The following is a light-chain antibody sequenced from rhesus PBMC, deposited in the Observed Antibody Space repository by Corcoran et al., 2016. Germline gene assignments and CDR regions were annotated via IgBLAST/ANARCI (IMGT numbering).Light chain of an antibody. J-gene: IGKJ4*01. CDR1: QGISSS. CDR3: QQRNNYPVT. CDR2: QAS. Sequence: DIQMTQSPSSLSASVGDRVTITCRSSQGISSSLAWYQQKPGKAPKLLIYQASILQSGVPSSFSGSGSGTDFTLIISSLQPEDFATYYCQQRNNYPVTFGGGTKVEI. V-gene: IGKV1-25*01.